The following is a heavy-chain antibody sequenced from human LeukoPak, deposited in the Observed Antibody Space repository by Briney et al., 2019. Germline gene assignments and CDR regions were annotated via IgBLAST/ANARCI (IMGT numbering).Heavy chain of an antibody. J-gene: IGHJ6*04. CDR2: IYYSGST. D-gene: IGHD6-13*01. CDR3: ASPYSSSWYSPYYYYGMDV. Sequence: PSETLSLTCTVSGGSVSSGSYYWSWIRPPPGKGLEWIGFIYYSGSTNYNPSLKSRVTISVDTSKNQFSLKLSSVTAADTAVYYWASPYSSSWYSPYYYYGMDVWGKGTTVTVSS. V-gene: IGHV4-61*01. CDR1: GGSVSSGSYY.